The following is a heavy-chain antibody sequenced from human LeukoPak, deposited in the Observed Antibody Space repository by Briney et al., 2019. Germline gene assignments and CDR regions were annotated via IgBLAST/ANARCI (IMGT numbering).Heavy chain of an antibody. CDR1: GYIFISYG. J-gene: IGHJ4*02. CDR2: ISVYNGNT. CDR3: ARDGAYHDSSGSYYGVGDDF. Sequence: GASVKVSCKASGYIFISYGITWVRQAPGQGLEWMGWISVYNGNTNSSQKLQGRVTMTTDTSSSTAYMELRSLRSDDTAVYYCARDGAYHDSSGSYYGVGDDFWGQGTLVTVSS. V-gene: IGHV1-18*01. D-gene: IGHD3-22*01.